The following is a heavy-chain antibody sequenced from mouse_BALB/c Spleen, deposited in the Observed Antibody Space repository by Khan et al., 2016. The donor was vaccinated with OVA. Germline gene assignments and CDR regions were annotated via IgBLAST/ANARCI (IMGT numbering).Heavy chain of an antibody. V-gene: IGHV5-6*01. Sequence: EVQLQESGGDLVKPGGSLKLSCAASGFTFSSYSMSWVRQTPDKRLEWVASISSGGDYTYYPDSVTGRFTISRDNAKNTLYLQMIDLKSEDTAMEYCADHLTGSFAYWGQGTLVTVSA. CDR1: GFTFSSYS. CDR2: ISSGGDYT. D-gene: IGHD4-1*01. CDR3: ADHLTGSFAY. J-gene: IGHJ3*01.